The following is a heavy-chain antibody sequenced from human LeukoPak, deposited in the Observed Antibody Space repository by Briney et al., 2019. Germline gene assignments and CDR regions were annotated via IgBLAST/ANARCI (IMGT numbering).Heavy chain of an antibody. CDR3: ARDMEQWLVQDWYFDL. V-gene: IGHV3-33*02. J-gene: IGHJ2*01. CDR1: GFTFSSYG. D-gene: IGHD6-19*01. CDR2: IWYDGRNK. Sequence: GRSLRLSCAASGFTFSSYGMHWVRQAPGKGLEWVAVIWYDGRNKYYADSAKGRFTISRDNSKNTLFLQMNILRAEDTAVYYCARDMEQWLVQDWYFDLWGRGTLVTVSS.